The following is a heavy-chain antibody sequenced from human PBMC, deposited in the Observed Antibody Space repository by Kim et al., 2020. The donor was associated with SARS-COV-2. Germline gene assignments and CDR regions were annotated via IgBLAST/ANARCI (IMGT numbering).Heavy chain of an antibody. Sequence: PALKRRVTIYGDTSKNQVSQKLGSVTAADTAVYYCARVFSSGWYLNAFDIWGQGTMVTVSS. V-gene: IGHV4-39*01. J-gene: IGHJ3*02. CDR3: ARVFSSGWYLNAFDI. D-gene: IGHD6-19*01.